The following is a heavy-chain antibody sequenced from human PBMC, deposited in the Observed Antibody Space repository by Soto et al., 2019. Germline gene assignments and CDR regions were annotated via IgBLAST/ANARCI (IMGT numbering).Heavy chain of an antibody. CDR1: GFTFSSYA. CDR2: ISGSGGST. Sequence: GGSLRLSCAASGFTFSSYAMSWVRQAPGKGLEWVSAISGSGGSTYYADSVKGRFTISRDNSKNTLYLQMNSLRAEDTAVYYCAKDTSSIAARPAPTRTDYWGQGTLVTVSS. D-gene: IGHD6-6*01. CDR3: AKDTSSIAARPAPTRTDY. V-gene: IGHV3-23*01. J-gene: IGHJ4*02.